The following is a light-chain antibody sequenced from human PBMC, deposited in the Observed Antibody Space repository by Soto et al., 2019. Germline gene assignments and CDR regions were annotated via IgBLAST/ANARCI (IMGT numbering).Light chain of an antibody. CDR1: QSISSW. CDR3: QQYNSYLYT. V-gene: IGKV1-5*01. J-gene: IGKJ2*01. CDR2: DAS. Sequence: DIQMTQSSSTLSASVGDRVTITCRASQSISSWLAWYQQKPGKAPKLLIYDASSLESGVPSRFSGSGSGTEFTLTISSLHPDDFATYYCQQYNSYLYTFGQGTKVDIK.